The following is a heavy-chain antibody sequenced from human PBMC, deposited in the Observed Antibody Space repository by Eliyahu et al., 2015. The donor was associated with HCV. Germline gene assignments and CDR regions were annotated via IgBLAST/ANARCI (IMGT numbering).Heavy chain of an antibody. D-gene: IGHD4-23*01. Sequence: QVQLQQWGAGLLKPSXXLSLTCAXSGGSXSGXYWSWIRQPPGKGLEWIGEXNHSGSTNYXPSLKSRVTISVDTSKNQFSLKLSSVTAADTAVYYCARGSTVVTGWYFDLWGRGTLVTVSS. J-gene: IGHJ2*01. CDR2: XNHSGST. CDR3: ARGSTVVTGWYFDL. V-gene: IGHV4-34*01. CDR1: GGSXSGXY.